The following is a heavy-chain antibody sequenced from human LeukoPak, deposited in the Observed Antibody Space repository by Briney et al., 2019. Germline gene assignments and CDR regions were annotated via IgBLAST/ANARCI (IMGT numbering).Heavy chain of an antibody. D-gene: IGHD4-11*01. CDR1: VSTFTGSY. CDR3: ARQGVSTALFLDDGDY. J-gene: IGHJ4*02. V-gene: IGHV1-2*02. CDR2: INPNSGGT. Sequence: ASVKVSCKASVSTFTGSYMHWVRHAPGQGLEWMGWINPNSGGTNYAQKFQGRVTMTRDTSMSTAYMELIRLTSDDTAVYYCARQGVSTALFLDDGDYWGQGTLVTVSS.